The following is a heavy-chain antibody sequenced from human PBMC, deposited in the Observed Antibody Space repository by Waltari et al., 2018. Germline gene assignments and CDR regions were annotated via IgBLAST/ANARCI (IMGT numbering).Heavy chain of an antibody. D-gene: IGHD4-17*01. CDR2: PTNSNTYI. Sequence: EVQLVESGGGLVKPGGSLRLSCAASGFTISSFGMSWVRQAPGKGLEWVLSPTNSNTYIYYADSVKGRFTVSIDNAKNSLYLQMNSLRADDTAVYFCARALTTPNDYWGQGTLVTVSS. CDR1: GFTISSFG. CDR3: ARALTTPNDY. V-gene: IGHV3-21*03. J-gene: IGHJ4*02.